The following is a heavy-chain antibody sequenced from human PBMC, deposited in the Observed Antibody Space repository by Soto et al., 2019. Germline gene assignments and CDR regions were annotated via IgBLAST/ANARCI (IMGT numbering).Heavy chain of an antibody. CDR2: ISDSGVNT. D-gene: IGHD1-1*01. J-gene: IGHJ5*02. V-gene: IGHV3-23*01. Sequence: EEQLLESGGGLVQPGGSLRLSCAASGFTFSSYSMGWVRQAPGEGLEWVSGISDSGVNTYYADSVKGRFTISRDNSKNTLYLKMNSLRADDTAIYFCAKKDATGTTSWFDPWGQGTLVTVSS. CDR3: AKKDATGTTSWFDP. CDR1: GFTFSSYS.